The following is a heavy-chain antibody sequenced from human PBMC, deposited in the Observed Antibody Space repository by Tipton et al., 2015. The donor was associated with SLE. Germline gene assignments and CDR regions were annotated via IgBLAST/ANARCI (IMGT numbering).Heavy chain of an antibody. CDR2: INHSGST. V-gene: IGHV4-34*01. J-gene: IGHJ4*02. CDR3: AREVTGIQLGDY. Sequence: TLSLTCAVYGGPFSGYYWSWIRQPPGKGLEWIGEINHSGSTNYNPSLKSRVTISVDTSKNQFSLKLSSVTAADTAVYYCAREVTGIQLGDYWGQGTLVTVSS. D-gene: IGHD5-18*01. CDR1: GGPFSGYY.